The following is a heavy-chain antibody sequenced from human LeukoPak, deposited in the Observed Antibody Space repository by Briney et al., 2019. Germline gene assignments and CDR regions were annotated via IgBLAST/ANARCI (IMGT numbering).Heavy chain of an antibody. CDR3: ARRTHYYYYYMDV. V-gene: IGHV4-34*01. J-gene: IGHJ6*03. Sequence: PSETLSLTCAVYGGSFSGYYWSWIRQPPGKGLEWIGEINHSGSTNYNPSLKSRVTISVDTSKNQFSLKLSSVTAADTAVYYCARRTHYYYYYMDVWSKGTTVTVSS. CDR2: INHSGST. CDR1: GGSFSGYY.